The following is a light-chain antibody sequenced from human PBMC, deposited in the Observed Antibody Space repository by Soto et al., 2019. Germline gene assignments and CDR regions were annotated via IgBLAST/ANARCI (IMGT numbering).Light chain of an antibody. J-gene: IGLJ1*01. Sequence: QLVLTQPPSVSVAPVQRVTISCTGSSSNIGAGYDVHWYQQLPGTAPKLLIYGNSNRPSGVPDRFSGSKSGTSASLAITGLQAEDEADYYGQSYDSSLSGHDVFGTGTKVTVL. CDR1: SSNIGAGYD. CDR2: GNS. CDR3: QSYDSSLSGHDV. V-gene: IGLV1-40*01.